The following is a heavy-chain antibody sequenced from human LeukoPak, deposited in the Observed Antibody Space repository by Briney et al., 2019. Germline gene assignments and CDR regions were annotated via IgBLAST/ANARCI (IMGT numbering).Heavy chain of an antibody. Sequence: GGSLRLSCAASGFTFSTYSMNWVRQAPGKGLEWVSYISSSSTIYYADSVKGRFTISRDNAKNTLYLQMNSLRAEDTAVYYCTREGRTAVPGPLNYWGQGTLVTVSS. CDR3: TREGRTAVPGPLNY. J-gene: IGHJ4*02. CDR2: ISSSSTI. V-gene: IGHV3-48*04. CDR1: GFTFSTYS. D-gene: IGHD6-13*01.